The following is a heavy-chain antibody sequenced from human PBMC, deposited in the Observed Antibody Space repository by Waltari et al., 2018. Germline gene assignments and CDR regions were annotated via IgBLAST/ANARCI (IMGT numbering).Heavy chain of an antibody. J-gene: IGHJ4*02. CDR3: ARDLIRGTPDDFDY. Sequence: QLQLQESGPGLVKPSETLSLTCTVSGGSISSSSYYWGWIRQPPGKGLEWIGSIYYSGSTYYHPSLKSRVTISVDTSKNQFSLKRSYVTAADTAVYYCARDLIRGTPDDFDYWGQGTLVTVSS. CDR1: GGSISSSSYY. CDR2: IYYSGST. D-gene: IGHD3-10*01. V-gene: IGHV4-39*07.